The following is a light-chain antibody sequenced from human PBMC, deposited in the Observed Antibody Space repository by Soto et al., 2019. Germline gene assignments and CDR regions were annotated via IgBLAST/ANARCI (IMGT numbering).Light chain of an antibody. V-gene: IGLV2-23*01. J-gene: IGLJ3*02. CDR1: SSDVGTYHL. Sequence: QSALTQPASVSGSPGQSITISCTGTSSDVGTYHLVSWYQHHPGKAPKLIIYEDSKWPSGVSNRFAGSKSGNTASLTISGLQAEDEADYYCCSHAGSASWVFGGGTKLTVL. CDR3: CSHAGSASWV. CDR2: EDS.